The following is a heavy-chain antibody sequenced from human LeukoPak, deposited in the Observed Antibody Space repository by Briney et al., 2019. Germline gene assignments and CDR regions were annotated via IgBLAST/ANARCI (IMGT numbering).Heavy chain of an antibody. CDR1: GFTFSSYA. Sequence: PGGSLRLSCSASGFTFSSYAMHWVRQAPGKGLEYVSAIISNGGSTDYADSVKGRCTISRDNSKNTLYLQMSSLRAEDTAVYYCVKESYYYDSSGYLDLAFDYWGQGTLLTVSS. CDR2: IISNGGST. J-gene: IGHJ4*02. V-gene: IGHV3-64D*06. CDR3: VKESYYYDSSGYLDLAFDY. D-gene: IGHD3-22*01.